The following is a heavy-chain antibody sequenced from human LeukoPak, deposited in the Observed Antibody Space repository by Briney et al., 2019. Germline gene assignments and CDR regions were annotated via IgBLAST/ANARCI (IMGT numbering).Heavy chain of an antibody. CDR2: IKSKSDGGTT. V-gene: IGHV3-15*01. D-gene: IGHD2-2*01. CDR3: TRDLCSSTSCYAPFDY. Sequence: GGSLRLSCAASGFIFSNAWMSWVRQAPGKGLEWVGRIKSKSDGGTTDYAAPVKGRFSISRDDSKDTLYLQMNSLKTEDTAVYYCTRDLCSSTSCYAPFDYWGQGTLVTVSS. J-gene: IGHJ4*02. CDR1: GFIFSNAW.